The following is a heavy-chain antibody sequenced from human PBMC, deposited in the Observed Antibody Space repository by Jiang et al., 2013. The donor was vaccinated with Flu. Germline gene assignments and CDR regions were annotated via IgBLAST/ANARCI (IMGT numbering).Heavy chain of an antibody. J-gene: IGHJ4*02. V-gene: IGHV6-1*01. CDR3: ARGGGGRYDY. Sequence: VSVKSRININPDTSKNQFSLQLNSVTPEDTAVYYCARGGGGRYDYWGQGTLVTVSS. D-gene: IGHD1-26*01.